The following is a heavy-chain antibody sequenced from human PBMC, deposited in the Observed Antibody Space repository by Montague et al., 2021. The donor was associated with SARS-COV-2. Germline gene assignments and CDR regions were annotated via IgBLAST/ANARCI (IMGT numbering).Heavy chain of an antibody. D-gene: IGHD1-7*01. CDR3: ARARITGTTKDYYGMGV. CDR2: IQTSGTS. V-gene: IGHV4-61*09. J-gene: IGHJ6*02. CDR1: GDSRTSASYF. Sequence: TLSLTCTVSGDSRTSASYFWTWIRQPAGKGLEWIGHIQTSGTSNYNPSLKGRVTMSTDTSKNQLSLKLSSVTAADTAIYYCARARITGTTKDYYGMGVWGQGTTVTVS.